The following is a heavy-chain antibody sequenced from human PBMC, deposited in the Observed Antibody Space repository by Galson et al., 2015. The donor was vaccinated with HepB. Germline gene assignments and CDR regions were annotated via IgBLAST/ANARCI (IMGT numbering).Heavy chain of an antibody. D-gene: IGHD3-16*02. Sequence: SVKVSCKASGYTFTWYLIHWVRQAPGQGLEWMGWINGGNGNTKYSQNFQGRVAITRDTSASTAYMELSSLRSEDTAVYYCASAVGVIHWGQGTLVTVSS. J-gene: IGHJ4*02. CDR3: ASAVGVIH. V-gene: IGHV1-3*01. CDR2: INGGNGNT. CDR1: GYTFTWYL.